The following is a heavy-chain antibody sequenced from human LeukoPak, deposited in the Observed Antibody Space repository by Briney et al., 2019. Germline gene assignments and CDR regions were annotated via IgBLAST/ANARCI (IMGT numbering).Heavy chain of an antibody. CDR3: AREPELESHAFDL. V-gene: IGHV3-21*01. Sequence: GGSLRLSCAASGFIFSSYSMNWVRQAPGKGLEWVSSISSSGSYLYYADSVQGRFTISRDNAKNSLYLQMNSLRAEDTAVYYCAREPELESHAFDLWGQGTMVTVSS. D-gene: IGHD1-1*01. CDR2: ISSSGSYL. J-gene: IGHJ3*01. CDR1: GFIFSSYS.